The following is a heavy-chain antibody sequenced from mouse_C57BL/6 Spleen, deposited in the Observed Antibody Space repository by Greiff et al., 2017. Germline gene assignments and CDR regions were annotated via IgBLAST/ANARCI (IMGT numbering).Heavy chain of an antibody. Sequence: QVQLQQPGAELVKPGASVKLSCKASGYTFTSYWMHWVKQRPGRGLAWIGRFDPNSGGTKDNEKFKSKATLTVDKPSSTAYMQLSSLTSEDSAVYYCARGLYYYGSSYYAMDYWGQGTSVTVSS. CDR2: FDPNSGGT. D-gene: IGHD1-1*01. V-gene: IGHV1-72*01. J-gene: IGHJ4*01. CDR1: GYTFTSYW. CDR3: ARGLYYYGSSYYAMDY.